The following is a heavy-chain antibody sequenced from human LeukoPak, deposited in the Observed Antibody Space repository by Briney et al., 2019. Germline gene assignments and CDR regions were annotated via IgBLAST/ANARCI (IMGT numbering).Heavy chain of an antibody. V-gene: IGHV1-69*02. CDR2: IIPILDIA. CDR1: GGTFSSYT. J-gene: IGHJ4*02. D-gene: IGHD3-22*01. CDR3: DRSPALNNRSGYVHQRGGLSAKSRLYY. Sequence: SVKVSCDHTGGTFSSYTLSWVRQAPGQGLEWMGRIIPILDIANYAQKFQGRVTITADKSTSTAYMELSSLRSEDTAVYYCDRSPALNNRSGYVHQRGGLSAKSRLYYWGQGTLVTVSS.